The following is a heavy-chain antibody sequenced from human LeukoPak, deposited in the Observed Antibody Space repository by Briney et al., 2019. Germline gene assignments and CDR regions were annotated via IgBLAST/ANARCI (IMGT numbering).Heavy chain of an antibody. Sequence: SETLSLTCAVYGGSFSGYYWSWIRQPPGKGLEWIGEINHSGSTNYNPSLKSRVTISVDTSKNQFSLKLSSVTAADTAVYYCARERRNGWVVPTTVLDYWGQGTLVTVSS. CDR3: ARERRNGWVVPTTVLDY. J-gene: IGHJ4*02. V-gene: IGHV4-34*01. D-gene: IGHD4-11*01. CDR2: INHSGST. CDR1: GGSFSGYY.